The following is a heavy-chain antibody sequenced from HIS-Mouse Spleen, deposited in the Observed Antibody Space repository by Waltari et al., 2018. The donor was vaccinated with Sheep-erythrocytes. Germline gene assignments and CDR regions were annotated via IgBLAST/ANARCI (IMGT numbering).Heavy chain of an antibody. CDR3: TTEGVGDY. Sequence: EVHLVESGGGLVQPGGSLRLSCAASGFTFSNAWVVWVRQAPGKGLEWVGRIKRKTDGGTTDYAAPVKGRFTISRDDSKNTLYLQMNSLKTEDTAVYYCTTEGVGDYWGQGTLV. CDR1: GFTFSNAW. V-gene: IGHV3-15*01. D-gene: IGHD1-26*01. J-gene: IGHJ4*02. CDR2: IKRKTDGGTT.